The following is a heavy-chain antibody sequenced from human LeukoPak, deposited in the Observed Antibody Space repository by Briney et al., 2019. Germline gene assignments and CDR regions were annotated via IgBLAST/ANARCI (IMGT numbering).Heavy chain of an antibody. V-gene: IGHV1-69*01. J-gene: IGHJ4*02. CDR3: ARGDQGYCSSTSCYFDY. Sequence: SVKVSCKASGGTFSSYAISWVRQAPGQGLEWMGGIIPIFGTANYAQKFQGRVTITADESTSTAYMELSSLRSEDTAVYYCARGDQGYCSSTSCYFDYWGQGTLVTVSS. CDR1: GGTFSSYA. D-gene: IGHD2-2*01. CDR2: IIPIFGTA.